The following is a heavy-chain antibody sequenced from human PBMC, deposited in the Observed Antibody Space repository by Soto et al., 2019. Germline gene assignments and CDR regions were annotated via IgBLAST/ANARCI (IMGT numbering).Heavy chain of an antibody. J-gene: IGHJ4*02. CDR3: ARGGAGTKVAC. Sequence: QVQLQESGPELVKPSQTLSLTCTVSGGSSSSGGYYWSWIRQHPGKGLDWLAFMSNTGSYAYNPSLKSRVTISVDTSTNQLSLYLLSATAADTAIYYCARGGAGTKVACWGQGTLVTVS. D-gene: IGHD6-19*01. CDR1: GGSSSSGGYY. V-gene: IGHV4-31*03. CDR2: MSNTGSY.